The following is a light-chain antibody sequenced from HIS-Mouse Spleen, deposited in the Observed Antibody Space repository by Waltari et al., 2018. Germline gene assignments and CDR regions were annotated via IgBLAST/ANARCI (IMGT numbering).Light chain of an antibody. CDR1: SSDVGGYNY. V-gene: IGLV2-14*01. CDR2: EVS. J-gene: IGLJ3*02. CDR3: AAWDDSLNGWV. Sequence: QSALTQPASVSGSPGQSITISCTGTSSDVGGYNYVSWYQQHPGQAPKLMIYEVSNRPSGVSNRFSGSKSGTSASLAISGLQSEDEADYYCAAWDDSLNGWVFGGGTKLTVL.